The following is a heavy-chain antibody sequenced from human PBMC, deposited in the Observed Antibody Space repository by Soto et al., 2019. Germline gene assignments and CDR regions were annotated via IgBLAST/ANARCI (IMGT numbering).Heavy chain of an antibody. V-gene: IGHV4-59*08. CDR1: GGSISPYY. CDR3: ARVQSSYYDRAFDS. D-gene: IGHD3-9*01. Sequence: SETLSLTCTVSGGSISPYYWAWIRQPPGKGLEWIGYIYYNGHTDYNPSLKSRVTISVATSKNQLSLKVSSVTAADTAVYYCARVQSSYYDRAFDSWGQGILVTVSS. J-gene: IGHJ4*02. CDR2: IYYNGHT.